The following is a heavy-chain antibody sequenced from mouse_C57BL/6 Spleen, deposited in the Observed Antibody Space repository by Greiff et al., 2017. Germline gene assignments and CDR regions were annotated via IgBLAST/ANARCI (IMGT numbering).Heavy chain of an antibody. J-gene: IGHJ3*02. CDR3: ARGVYDYPGY. CDR1: GYAFTNYL. CDR2: INPGSGGT. V-gene: IGHV1-54*01. Sequence: VQVVESGAELVRPGTSVKVSCKASGYAFTNYLIEWVKQRPGQGLEWIGVINPGSGGTNYNEKFKGKATLTADKSSSTAYMQLSSLTSEDSAVYFCARGVYDYPGYWGQGTLVTVSA. D-gene: IGHD2-4*01.